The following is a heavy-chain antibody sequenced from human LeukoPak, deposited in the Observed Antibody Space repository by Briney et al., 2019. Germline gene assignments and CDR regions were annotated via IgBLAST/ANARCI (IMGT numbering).Heavy chain of an antibody. D-gene: IGHD6-19*01. Sequence: SGPALVKPTRTLTLTCTFCGFSLSTSGMCVSWIRQPPGKALEWLARIDWGDDKYYSTSLKTRLTISKDTSKNQVVLTMTNMDPVDTATYYCARMRRGSGWYNGDYWGQGTLVTVSS. CDR3: ARMRRGSGWYNGDY. V-gene: IGHV2-70*11. CDR2: IDWGDDK. CDR1: GFSLSTSGMC. J-gene: IGHJ4*02.